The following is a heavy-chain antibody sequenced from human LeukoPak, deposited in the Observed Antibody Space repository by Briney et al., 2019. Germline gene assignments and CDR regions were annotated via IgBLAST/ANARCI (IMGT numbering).Heavy chain of an antibody. J-gene: IGHJ4*02. CDR3: AKDSPDYYGSGSYYNEFPDY. Sequence: GRSLRLSCAASGFTFSSYGMHWVRQAPGKWLEWVAVISYDGSNKYYADSVKGRFTISRDNSKNTLYLQMNSLRAEDTAVYYCAKDSPDYYGSGSYYNEFPDYWGQGTLVTVSS. D-gene: IGHD3-10*01. V-gene: IGHV3-30*18. CDR1: GFTFSSYG. CDR2: ISYDGSNK.